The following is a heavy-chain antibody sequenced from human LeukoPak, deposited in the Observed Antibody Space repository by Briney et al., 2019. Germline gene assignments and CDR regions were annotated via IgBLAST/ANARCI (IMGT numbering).Heavy chain of an antibody. CDR1: GFTFNSFW. CDR3: TRDTGCSGGTCYSFYDY. CDR2: VKEDGSEK. J-gene: IGHJ4*02. D-gene: IGHD2-15*01. Sequence: QPGGSLRFSCAASGFTFNSFWMTWVRQAPGNGLEWVANVKEDGSEKYYVDSVKGRFTISRDNAKNSLYLQLNSLRAEDTAVYYCTRDTGCSGGTCYSFYDYWGQGTLVTVSS. V-gene: IGHV3-7*01.